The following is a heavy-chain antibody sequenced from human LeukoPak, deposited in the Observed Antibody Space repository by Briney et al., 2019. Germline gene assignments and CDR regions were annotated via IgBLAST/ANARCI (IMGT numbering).Heavy chain of an antibody. D-gene: IGHD3-3*01. V-gene: IGHV3-21*01. CDR1: GFTFSSYS. J-gene: IGHJ4*02. CDR3: ARDREYDFWSGPALDY. CDR2: ISSSSSYI. Sequence: GGSLRLSCAASGFTFSSYSMNWVRRAPGKGLEWVSSISSSSSYIYYADSVKGRFTISRDNAKNSLYLQMNSLRAEDTAVYYCARDREYDFWSGPALDYWGQGTLVTVSS.